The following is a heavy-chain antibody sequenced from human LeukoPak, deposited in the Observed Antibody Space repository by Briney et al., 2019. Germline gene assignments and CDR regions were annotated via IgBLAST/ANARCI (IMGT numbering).Heavy chain of an antibody. CDR2: IIPIFGTT. CDR3: ARDSAIVVVPAAPDY. V-gene: IGHV1-69*13. J-gene: IGHJ4*02. D-gene: IGHD2-2*01. Sequence: SVKVSCKASGGTFSSYAISWVRQAPGQGLEWMGGIIPIFGTTNYAQKFQGRVTITADESTSTAYMELSSLRSEDTAVYYCARDSAIVVVPAAPDYWGQGTLVTVSS. CDR1: GGTFSSYA.